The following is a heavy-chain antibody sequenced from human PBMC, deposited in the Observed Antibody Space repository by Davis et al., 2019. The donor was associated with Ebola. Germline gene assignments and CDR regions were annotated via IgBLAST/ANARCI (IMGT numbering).Heavy chain of an antibody. CDR3: ARDSAGGDGLGLYYFDY. CDR2: ISSSSSYI. V-gene: IGHV3-21*01. D-gene: IGHD2-21*01. CDR1: GFTFSSYS. Sequence: GESLKISCAASGFTFSSYSMNWVRQAPGKGLEWVSSISSSSSYIYYADSVKGRFTISRDNSKNTLYLQMNSLRAEDTAVYYCARDSAGGDGLGLYYFDYWGQGTLVTVSS. J-gene: IGHJ4*02.